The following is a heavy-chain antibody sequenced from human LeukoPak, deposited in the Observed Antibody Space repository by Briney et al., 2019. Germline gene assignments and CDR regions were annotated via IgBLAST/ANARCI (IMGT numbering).Heavy chain of an antibody. CDR2: VAPDGTTP. Sequence: GGSLRLSCSASGFTFNNYWMHWVRQAPGKGLVWVSRVAPDGTTPNYADSVKGRFTISRDSAKNTLYLQMNSLRVEDTAVYYCARTTKAVATIDYWGQGTLVTVSS. CDR1: GFTFNNYW. CDR3: ARTTKAVATIDY. J-gene: IGHJ4*02. V-gene: IGHV3-74*01. D-gene: IGHD5-12*01.